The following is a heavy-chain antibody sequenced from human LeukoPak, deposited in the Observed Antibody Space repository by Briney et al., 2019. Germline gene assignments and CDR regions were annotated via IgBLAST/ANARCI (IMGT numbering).Heavy chain of an antibody. CDR2: IDPSGGST. CDR1: GYTFTSYY. D-gene: IGHD2-2*01. J-gene: IGHJ4*02. Sequence: GASVKVSCKASGYTFTSYYMHWVRQAPGQGLEWMGIIDPSGGSTSYAQKFQGRVTMTTDTSTSTAYMELRSLRSDDTAVYYCARDSSSSVFDYWGQGTLVTVSS. V-gene: IGHV1-46*01. CDR3: ARDSSSSVFDY.